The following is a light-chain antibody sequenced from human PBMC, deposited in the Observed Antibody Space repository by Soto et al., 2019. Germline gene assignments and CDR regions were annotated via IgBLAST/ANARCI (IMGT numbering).Light chain of an antibody. CDR3: GSWDSSLSAYV. J-gene: IGLJ1*01. CDR1: SSNIGGNS. CDR2: DDN. Sequence: QSVLTQPPSVSAAPGQKVTISCSESSSNIGGNSVSWYQQLPGTAPKLLIYDDNKRPSGIPDRFSGSKSGTSATLGITGLQTGDEADYYCGSWDSSLSAYVSGNGTKVTVL. V-gene: IGLV1-51*01.